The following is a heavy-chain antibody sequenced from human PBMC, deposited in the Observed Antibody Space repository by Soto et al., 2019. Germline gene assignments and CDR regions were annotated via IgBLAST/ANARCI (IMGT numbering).Heavy chain of an antibody. V-gene: IGHV3-23*01. CDR3: ERRAFGSSSSFYL. Sequence: GGSLRLSCAASGFAFSSHPMSLVRQAPDRGLEWVSGISGGGDLTYNADSVKGRFTISRDNSKNILFLQMNSLRAEDTALYYCERRAFGSSSSFYLWGQGTMVTVSS. CDR2: ISGGGDLT. CDR1: GFAFSSHP. J-gene: IGHJ3*01. D-gene: IGHD6-6*01.